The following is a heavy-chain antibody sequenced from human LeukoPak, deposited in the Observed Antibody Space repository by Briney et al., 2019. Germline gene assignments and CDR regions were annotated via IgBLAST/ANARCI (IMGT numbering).Heavy chain of an antibody. D-gene: IGHD3-22*01. CDR1: GVSISSYY. J-gene: IGHJ6*03. V-gene: IGHV4-4*07. Sequence: SETLSLTCTVSGVSISSYYWSWIRQPAGKGLEWIGRIYTSGSTNYNPSLKSRVTMSVDTSKNQFSLRLTSVTAADTAVYFCARNSPPVYDSRDYDSFDCSYFYMDVWGKGTTVTVSS. CDR3: ARNSPPVYDSRDYDSFDCSYFYMDV. CDR2: IYTSGST.